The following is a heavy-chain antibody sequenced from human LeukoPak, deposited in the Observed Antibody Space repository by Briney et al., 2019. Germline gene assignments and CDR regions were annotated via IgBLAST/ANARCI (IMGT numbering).Heavy chain of an antibody. CDR2: ISYDGSNK. CDR3: ARPSDPYGMDV. CDR1: GFTFSSYA. J-gene: IGHJ6*02. Sequence: GGSLRLSCAASGFTFSSYAMHWVRQAPGKGLEWVAVISYDGSNKYYADSVKGRFTISRDNSKNTLYLQMNSLRAEDAAVYYCARPSDPYGMDVWGQGTTVTVSS. V-gene: IGHV3-30*04. D-gene: IGHD6-6*01.